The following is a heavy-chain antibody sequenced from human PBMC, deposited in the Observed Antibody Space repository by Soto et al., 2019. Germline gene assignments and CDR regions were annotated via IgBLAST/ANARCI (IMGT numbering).Heavy chain of an antibody. D-gene: IGHD3-3*02. CDR1: GGSISSSTYY. CDR3: ASPKIAFYNWFDP. CDR2: IYYSGST. Sequence: QLQLQESGPGLVKPSETLSLTCTVSGGSISSSTYYWGWLRQPPGKGLEWIGSIYYSGSTYYNPSLKSRVTISVDTSKNQCSLKLSSVTAADTAVYYCASPKIAFYNWFDPWGQGTLVTVSS. V-gene: IGHV4-39*01. J-gene: IGHJ5*02.